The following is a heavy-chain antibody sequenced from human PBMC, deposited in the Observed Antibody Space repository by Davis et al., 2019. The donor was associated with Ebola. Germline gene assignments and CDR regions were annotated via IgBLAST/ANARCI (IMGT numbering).Heavy chain of an antibody. Sequence: GESLKISCAASGFTFSGSAMHWVRQASGKGLEWVGRIRSKANSYATAYAASVKGRFTISRDDSKNTAYLQMTSLKTEDTAVYYCSQTGIAVAGTLVDYWGQGTLVTVSS. CDR2: IRSKANSYAT. V-gene: IGHV3-73*01. D-gene: IGHD6-19*01. J-gene: IGHJ4*02. CDR3: SQTGIAVAGTLVDY. CDR1: GFTFSGSA.